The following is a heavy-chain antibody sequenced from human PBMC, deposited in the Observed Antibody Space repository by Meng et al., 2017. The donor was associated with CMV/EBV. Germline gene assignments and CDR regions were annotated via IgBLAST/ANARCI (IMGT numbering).Heavy chain of an antibody. Sequence: ASVKVSCKASGYTFTSYYMHWVRQAPGQGLEWMGIINPSGGSTSYAQKFQGRVTMTRDTSTSTVYMELSSLRSEDTAVYYCARDFFSLEWLRYPPAPNWFDPWGQGTLVTVSS. CDR1: GYTFTSYY. D-gene: IGHD3-3*01. CDR2: INPSGGST. CDR3: ARDFFSLEWLRYPPAPNWFDP. V-gene: IGHV1-46*01. J-gene: IGHJ5*02.